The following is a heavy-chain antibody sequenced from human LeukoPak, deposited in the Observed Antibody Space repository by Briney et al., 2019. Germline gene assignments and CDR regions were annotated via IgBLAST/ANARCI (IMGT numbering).Heavy chain of an antibody. Sequence: GGSLRLSCAASGFTVSSNYMSWVRQAPGKGLEWVSVIYSGGSTYYADSVKGRFTISRDNAKNSLYLQMNSLRAEDTAVYYCARGGRSSGYYAYYFDYWGQGTLVTVSP. V-gene: IGHV3-66*01. D-gene: IGHD3-22*01. CDR2: IYSGGST. CDR1: GFTVSSNY. J-gene: IGHJ4*02. CDR3: ARGGRSSGYYAYYFDY.